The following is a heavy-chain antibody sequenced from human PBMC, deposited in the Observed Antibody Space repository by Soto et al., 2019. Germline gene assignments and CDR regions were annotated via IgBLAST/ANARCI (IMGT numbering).Heavy chain of an antibody. J-gene: IGHJ4*02. Sequence: QLQLQESGSGLVKPSQTLSLTCAVSGGSIRSGGYSWSWIRQPPGKGLEWVGYTYNRGSAYYNPSLKSRVTISVDRSKNQLSLNLTSVTAADTAVYYCARGDSSGYFPTLANYFDYWGQGTLVTVSS. V-gene: IGHV4-30-2*01. D-gene: IGHD3-22*01. CDR1: GGSIRSGGYS. CDR3: ARGDSSGYFPTLANYFDY. CDR2: TYNRGSA.